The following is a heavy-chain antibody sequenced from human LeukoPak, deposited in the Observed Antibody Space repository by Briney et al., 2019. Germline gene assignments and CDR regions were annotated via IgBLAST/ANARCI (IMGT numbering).Heavy chain of an antibody. Sequence: GGSLRLSCAASGFILSDFDMNWVRQAPGKGLEWVSYFSTSGSYIHYADSEKGRFTISRDAAKNSLYLQLDSLTVEDTAVYFCARGNYDFAYDPWGQGTLVTVSS. D-gene: IGHD3-3*01. V-gene: IGHV3-21*01. CDR2: FSTSGSYI. CDR3: ARGNYDFAYDP. J-gene: IGHJ5*02. CDR1: GFILSDFD.